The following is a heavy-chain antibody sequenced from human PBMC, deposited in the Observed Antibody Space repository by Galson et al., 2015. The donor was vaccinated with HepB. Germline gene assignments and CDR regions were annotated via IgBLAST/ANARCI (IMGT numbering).Heavy chain of an antibody. J-gene: IGHJ4*02. CDR3: AKELGILGCSSTSCYGHSFDY. CDR1: GFTFSSYG. CDR2: ISYDGSNK. V-gene: IGHV3-30*18. Sequence: SLRLSCAASGFTFSSYGMHRVRQAPGKGLEWVAVISYDGSNKYYADSVKGRFTISRDNSKNTLYLQMNSLRAEDTAVYYCAKELGILGCSSTSCYGHSFDYWGQGTLVAVSS. D-gene: IGHD2-2*01.